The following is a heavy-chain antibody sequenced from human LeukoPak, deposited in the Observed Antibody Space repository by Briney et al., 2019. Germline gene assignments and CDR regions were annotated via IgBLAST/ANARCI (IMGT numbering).Heavy chain of an antibody. V-gene: IGHV3-30*18. J-gene: IGHJ4*02. CDR3: AKDREGRGYNYGTYFDY. D-gene: IGHD5-18*01. CDR1: GLTFSSFG. Sequence: GGSLRLSCAASGLTFSSFGMHWVRQAPGKGLEWLASISFDGSEIYYGDSVKGRFTISRVNSKNTLFLQMNSLRADDTAVYLCAKDREGRGYNYGTYFDYWGQGTLVTVSS. CDR2: ISFDGSEI.